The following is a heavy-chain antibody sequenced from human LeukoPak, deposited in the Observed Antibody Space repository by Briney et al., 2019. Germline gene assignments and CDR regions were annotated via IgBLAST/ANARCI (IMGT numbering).Heavy chain of an antibody. CDR1: EFSVGSNY. CDR2: IKQDGSEK. D-gene: IGHD2-2*01. J-gene: IGHJ4*02. Sequence: GGSLRLSCAASEFSVGSNYMTWVRQAPGKGLEWVANIKQDGSEKYYVDSVKGRFTISRDNAKKALYLQMNSLRAEETAVYYCAREAYCSSTSCYGGPFDYWGQGTLVTVSS. CDR3: AREAYCSSTSCYGGPFDY. V-gene: IGHV3-7*01.